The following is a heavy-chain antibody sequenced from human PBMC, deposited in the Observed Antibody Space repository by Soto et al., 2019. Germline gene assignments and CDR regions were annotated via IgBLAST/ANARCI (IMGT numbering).Heavy chain of an antibody. Sequence: GGSLRLSCAASGFTFSSYAMSWVRQAPGKGLEWVSAISGSGGSTYYADSVKGRFTISRDNSKNTLYLQMNSLRAEDTAVYYCAAELYYDFWSGVDYWGQGTLVTVSS. CDR1: GFTFSSYA. D-gene: IGHD3-3*01. V-gene: IGHV3-23*01. J-gene: IGHJ4*02. CDR3: AAELYYDFWSGVDY. CDR2: ISGSGGST.